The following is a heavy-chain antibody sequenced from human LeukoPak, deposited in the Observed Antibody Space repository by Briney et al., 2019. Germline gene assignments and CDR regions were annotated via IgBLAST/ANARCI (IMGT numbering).Heavy chain of an antibody. D-gene: IGHD3-22*01. V-gene: IGHV4-30-4*01. CDR1: GGSISSGDYY. CDR2: IYYSGST. CDR3: ARGALYYDSSGYYALDY. J-gene: IGHJ4*02. Sequence: SQTLSLTCTVSGGSISSGDYYWSWIRQPPGKGLEWIGYIYYSGSTYYNPSLKSRVTISVDTSKNQFSLKLSSVTAADTAVYYCARGALYYDSSGYYALDYWGQGTPVTVSS.